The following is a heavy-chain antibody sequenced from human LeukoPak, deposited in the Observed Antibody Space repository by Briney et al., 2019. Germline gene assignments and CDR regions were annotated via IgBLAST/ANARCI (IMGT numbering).Heavy chain of an antibody. CDR3: ARDPGHGEDTYYYYYMDV. D-gene: IGHD4-17*01. J-gene: IGHJ6*03. Sequence: ASVKVSCKASGGTFSSYAISWVRQAPGQGLEWMGGIIPIFGTANYAQKFQGRVTITADESTSTAYMELSSLRSEDTAVYYCARDPGHGEDTYYYYYMDVRGKGTTVTVSS. V-gene: IGHV1-69*13. CDR1: GGTFSSYA. CDR2: IIPIFGTA.